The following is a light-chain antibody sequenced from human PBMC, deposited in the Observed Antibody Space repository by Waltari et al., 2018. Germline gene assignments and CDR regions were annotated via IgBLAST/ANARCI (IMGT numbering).Light chain of an antibody. Sequence: QSALTQPASVSGSPGQSITNSCTGSSSDFGSYNLVSWYQLRPGKAPKLLIYEGSKRPSGVSNRFSGSKSGHTASLTISGLQTEDEADYYCCSYAGSTSPRVFGGGTKLSVL. CDR1: SSDFGSYNL. J-gene: IGLJ3*02. CDR2: EGS. CDR3: CSYAGSTSPRV. V-gene: IGLV2-23*01.